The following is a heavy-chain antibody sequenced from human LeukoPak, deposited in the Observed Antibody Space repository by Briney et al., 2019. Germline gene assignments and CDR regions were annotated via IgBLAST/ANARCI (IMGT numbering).Heavy chain of an antibody. J-gene: IGHJ5*02. V-gene: IGHV4-34*01. CDR1: GGSLNGYY. CDR2: GGNSGGT. Sequence: PSETLSLTCAVYGGSLNGYYWSWIRQPPRKGLEWIGEGGNSGGTKFNPSLKSRVTISADTSKNQFSLKLSSVTAADTAVYYCAKNGQSGFSFDPWGQGTLVTVSS. CDR3: AKNGQSGFSFDP. D-gene: IGHD1-26*01.